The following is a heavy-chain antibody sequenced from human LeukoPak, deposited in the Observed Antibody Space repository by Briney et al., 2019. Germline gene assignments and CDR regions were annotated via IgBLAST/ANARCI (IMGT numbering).Heavy chain of an antibody. D-gene: IGHD3-10*02. CDR2: INPRNGDT. CDR1: GYTFTVNH. J-gene: IGHJ4*02. V-gene: IGHV1-2*02. CDR3: ARDVGVPARGNVLDH. Sequence: GASVKVSCKASGYTFTVNHLHWVRQAPGQAPEWMGKINPRNGDTEYPQKFQARVAMTRDTSTNTAYMELRSLRSDDTAIYYCARDVGVPARGNVLDHWGQGSLVSVSS.